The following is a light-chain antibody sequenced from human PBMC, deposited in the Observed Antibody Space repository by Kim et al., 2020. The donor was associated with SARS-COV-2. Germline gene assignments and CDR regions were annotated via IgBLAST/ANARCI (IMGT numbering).Light chain of an antibody. Sequence: QSALTQPPSASGSPGQSVTLSCTGTSSDVGGYNYVSWYQQHPGKAPKLMFSEVTKRPSGVPDRFSGSKSGNTASLTVSGLQAEDEADYYCSSYAGRGIWVFGGGTQLTVL. CDR3: SSYAGRGIWV. CDR1: SSDVGGYNY. CDR2: EVT. J-gene: IGLJ3*02. V-gene: IGLV2-8*01.